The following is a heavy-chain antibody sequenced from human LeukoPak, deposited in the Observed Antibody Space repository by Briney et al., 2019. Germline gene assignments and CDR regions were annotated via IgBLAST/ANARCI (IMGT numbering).Heavy chain of an antibody. J-gene: IGHJ4*02. CDR2: MNPNSGNT. Sequence: ASVEVSCKASGYTFTSYDINWVRQATGQGLEWMGWMNPNSGNTGFAQKFQGRVTITRNTSISTAYMELSSLRSEDTAVYYCARSTPDIVVVPAAQDGYYFDYWGQGTLVTVSS. CDR1: GYTFTSYD. CDR3: ARSTPDIVVVPAAQDGYYFDY. D-gene: IGHD2-2*01. V-gene: IGHV1-8*03.